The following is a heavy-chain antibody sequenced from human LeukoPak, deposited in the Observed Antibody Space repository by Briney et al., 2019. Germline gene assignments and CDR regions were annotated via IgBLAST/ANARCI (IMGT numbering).Heavy chain of an antibody. D-gene: IGHD6-19*01. V-gene: IGHV1-69*01. CDR2: IIPIFGTA. CDR1: GGTFSSYA. CDR3: ARGASGYSSGWVYYFDY. J-gene: IGHJ4*02. Sequence: EASVTVSCKASGGTFSSYAICWVRQAPGQGLEWMGGIIPIFGTANYAQKFQGRVTITADESTSTAYMELSSLRSEDTAVYYCARGASGYSSGWVYYFDYWGQGTLVTVSS.